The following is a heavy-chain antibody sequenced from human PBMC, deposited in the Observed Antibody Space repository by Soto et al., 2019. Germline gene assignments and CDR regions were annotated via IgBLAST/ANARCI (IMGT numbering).Heavy chain of an antibody. J-gene: IGHJ4*02. V-gene: IGHV3-48*01. Sequence: EVQMVESGGGLVQPGGSLRLSCAASGFTFSSYSMKWVRQAPGKGLEWVSYIDASGTTIYYADSVKGRFTISRDIAKNSLYLQMNSLRAQNTAVYDCATSFCSGGTCYPYYFDYWGQGTLVTVSS. CDR2: IDASGTTI. D-gene: IGHD2-15*01. CDR3: ATSFCSGGTCYPYYFDY. CDR1: GFTFSSYS.